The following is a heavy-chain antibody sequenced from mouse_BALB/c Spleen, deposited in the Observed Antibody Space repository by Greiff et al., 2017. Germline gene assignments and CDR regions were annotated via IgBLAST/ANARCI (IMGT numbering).Heavy chain of an antibody. CDR1: GFTFSSYA. V-gene: IGHV5-9-3*01. CDR3: ARSGSSPYWYFDV. Sequence: EVHLVESGGGLVKPGGSLKLSCAASGFTFSSYAMSWVRQTPEKRLEWVATISSGGSYTYYPDSVKGRFTISRDNAKNTLYLQMSSLRSEDTAMYYCARSGSSPYWYFDVWGAGTTVTVSS. D-gene: IGHD1-1*01. CDR2: ISSGGSYT. J-gene: IGHJ1*01.